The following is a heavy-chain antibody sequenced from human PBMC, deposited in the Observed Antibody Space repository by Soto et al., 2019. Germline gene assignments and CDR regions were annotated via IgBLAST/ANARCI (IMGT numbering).Heavy chain of an antibody. J-gene: IGHJ5*02. CDR3: ARHPSGDKWFDP. V-gene: IGHV5-10-1*01. CDR2: IDARDSYT. Sequence: GESLKISCKGSGYTFTNYWISWVRQMPGKGLEWMGRIDARDSYTTYSPSFQGHVTISVDKSISTAYLQWNSLKASDTAMYYCARHPSGDKWFDPWGQGTLVTVSS. CDR1: GYTFTNYW.